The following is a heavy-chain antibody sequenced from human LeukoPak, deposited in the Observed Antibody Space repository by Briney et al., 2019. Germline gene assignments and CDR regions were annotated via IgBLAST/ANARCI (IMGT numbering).Heavy chain of an antibody. V-gene: IGHV4-38-2*02. CDR1: GYSISSGYY. CDR3: VKSNSRYQPWTLDI. D-gene: IGHD2-2*01. J-gene: IGHJ3*02. Sequence: PSETLSLTCTVSGYSISSGYYWSWIRQPPGKGLEWIGEINHSGSTNYNPSLKSRVTISVDTSKNQFSLKLSSVTAADTAVYYCVKSNSRYQPWTLDIWGRGTMVTVSS. CDR2: INHSGST.